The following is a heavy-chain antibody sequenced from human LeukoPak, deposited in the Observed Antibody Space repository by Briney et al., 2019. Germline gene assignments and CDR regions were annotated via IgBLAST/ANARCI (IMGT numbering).Heavy chain of an antibody. J-gene: IGHJ6*02. CDR3: AREERNGDYYYGMDV. CDR2: IYYSRST. CDR1: GGSISSYY. D-gene: IGHD1-1*01. Sequence: SETLSLTCTVSGGSISSYYWSWIRQPPGKGLEWIAYIYYSRSTNYNPSLKSRVTISVDTSKNQFSLKLSSVTAADTAVYYCAREERNGDYYYGMDVWGQGTTVTVSS. V-gene: IGHV4-59*01.